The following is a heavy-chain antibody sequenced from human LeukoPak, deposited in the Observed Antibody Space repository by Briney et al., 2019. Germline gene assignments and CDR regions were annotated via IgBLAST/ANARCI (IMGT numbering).Heavy chain of an antibody. Sequence: SETLSLTCAVYGGSFSGYYWSWIRQPPGKGLEWIGSIYYTGSTYYNPSLKSRVTISVDTSKNQFSLKLRSVTATDTAVYYCARLVDYGSGSHWGQGTLVIVSS. J-gene: IGHJ4*02. CDR3: ARLVDYGSGSH. D-gene: IGHD3-10*01. CDR2: IYYTGST. V-gene: IGHV4-34*01. CDR1: GGSFSGYY.